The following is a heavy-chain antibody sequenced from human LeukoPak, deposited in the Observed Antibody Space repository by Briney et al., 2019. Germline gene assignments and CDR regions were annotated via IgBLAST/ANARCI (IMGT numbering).Heavy chain of an antibody. V-gene: IGHV1-69*05. J-gene: IGHJ3*02. CDR3: ARDVGATDAFDI. CDR2: IIPIFGTA. CDR1: GGTFSSYA. D-gene: IGHD1-26*01. Sequence: GASVKVSCKASGGTFSSYAISWVRQAPGQGLEWMGGIIPIFGTANYAQKFQGRVTITTDESTSTAYMELSSLRSEDTTVYYCARDVGATDAFDIWGQGTMVTVSS.